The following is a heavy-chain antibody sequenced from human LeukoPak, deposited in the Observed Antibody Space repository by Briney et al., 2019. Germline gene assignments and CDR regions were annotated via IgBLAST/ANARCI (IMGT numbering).Heavy chain of an antibody. V-gene: IGHV3-30*18. CDR3: AKDFGTGYYIDY. CDR2: ISYDGSNK. D-gene: IGHD3/OR15-3a*01. CDR1: GFTFSSYC. J-gene: IGHJ4*02. Sequence: PGRSLRLSCAPSGFTFSSYCMHWVRQAPGKGLEWVAVISYDGSNKYYADSVKGRFTSSRDNSKNTLYLQMNSLRAEDTAVYYCAKDFGTGYYIDYWGQGTLVTVSS.